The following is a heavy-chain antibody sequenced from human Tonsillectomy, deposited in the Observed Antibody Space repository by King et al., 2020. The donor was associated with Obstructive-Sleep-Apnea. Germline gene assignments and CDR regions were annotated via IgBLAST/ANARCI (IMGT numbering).Heavy chain of an antibody. V-gene: IGHV4-59*03. CDR2: IYYSGST. CDR1: GGSTIGYY. J-gene: IGHJ4*02. Sequence: QLQESGPGLVKPSETLSLTCTVSGGSTIGYYLSWIMQPAGQGLEWIVYIYYSGSTTYYPSLKSRVPISVDMSKNQVSLKLSSVTAADTAVYYCAKYSSSWYGNDYWGQGTLVTVSS. CDR3: AKYSSSWYGNDY. D-gene: IGHD6-13*01.